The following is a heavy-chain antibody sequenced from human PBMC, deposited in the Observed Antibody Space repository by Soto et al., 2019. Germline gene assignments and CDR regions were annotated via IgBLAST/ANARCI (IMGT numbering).Heavy chain of an antibody. D-gene: IGHD6-6*01. V-gene: IGHV3-23*01. J-gene: IGHJ6*02. CDR3: ANGIAARPYYYYGMDV. Sequence: GGSLRLSCAASGFTFSTYAMIWVRQAPGKGLEWVSAISGSGDSTYYADSVKGRFTISRDNSKNTLYLQMSSLRAEDTAIYYCANGIAARPYYYYGMDVWGQGTTVTVSS. CDR1: GFTFSTYA. CDR2: ISGSGDST.